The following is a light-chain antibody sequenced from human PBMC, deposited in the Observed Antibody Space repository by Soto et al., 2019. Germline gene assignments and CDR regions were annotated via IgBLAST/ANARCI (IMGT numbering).Light chain of an antibody. V-gene: IGKV1-5*03. CDR2: KAS. CDR1: QSISNW. J-gene: IGKJ2*01. Sequence: DIQMTQSPSTLSASVGDRVTITCRASQSISNWLAWYQQKPGKAPKLLIYKASTLDDGVPSRFSGSGSGTEFTLTISGLQPDDFATYYCQQYNGYSYTYGQGTKLEI. CDR3: QQYNGYSYT.